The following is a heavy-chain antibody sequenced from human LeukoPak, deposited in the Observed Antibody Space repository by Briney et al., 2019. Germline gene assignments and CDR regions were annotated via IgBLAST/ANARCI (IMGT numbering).Heavy chain of an antibody. V-gene: IGHV4-59*12. Sequence: SETLSLTCTVSGGSISSYYWSWIRQPPGKGLEWIGYIYYSGSTNYNPSLKSRVTISVDTSKNQFSLKLSSVTAADTAVYYCARDIAAAGTSDMDYYYYYGMDVWGQGTTVTVSS. J-gene: IGHJ6*02. CDR1: GGSISSYY. D-gene: IGHD6-13*01. CDR2: IYYSGST. CDR3: ARDIAAAGTSDMDYYYYYGMDV.